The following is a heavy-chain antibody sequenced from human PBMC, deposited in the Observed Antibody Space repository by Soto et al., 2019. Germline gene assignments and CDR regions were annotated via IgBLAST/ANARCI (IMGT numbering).Heavy chain of an antibody. D-gene: IGHD3-22*01. CDR1: GYTFTTYG. CDR3: ARECGRYDSSGSCDY. J-gene: IGHJ4*02. CDR2: ISTYNGNT. Sequence: QIHLVQSGAEVKKPGASVKVSCKASGYTFTTYGFTWVRQAPGQGLEWMGWISTYNGNTNYAQKFQGRVTMTTDTPARTAYMELRSLRSDDTAVYYCARECGRYDSSGSCDYWGQGTLVTFSS. V-gene: IGHV1-18*01.